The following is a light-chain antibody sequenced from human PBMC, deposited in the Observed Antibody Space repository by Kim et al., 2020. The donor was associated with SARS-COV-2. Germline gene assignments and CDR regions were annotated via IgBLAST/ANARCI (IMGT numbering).Light chain of an antibody. CDR3: QQYGSSPPTT. J-gene: IGKJ1*01. CDR2: GAS. V-gene: IGKV3-20*01. CDR1: QSFGSGY. Sequence: PGERATLSGRSRQSFGSGYLAWYQQKPGQAPRLLIYGASSRATGIPDRFSGSGSGTDFTLTINRLEPDDFAVYYCQQYGSSPPTTFGQGTKVDIK.